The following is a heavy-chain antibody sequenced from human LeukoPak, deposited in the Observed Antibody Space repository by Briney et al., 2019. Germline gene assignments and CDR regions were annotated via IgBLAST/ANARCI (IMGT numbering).Heavy chain of an antibody. V-gene: IGHV3-23*01. J-gene: IGHJ5*02. CDR2: ISGSGGST. Sequence: PGGSLRLSCAASGFTFSSYAMNWVRQAPGKGLEWVSGISGSGGSTYYTDAVKGRFTISRDNSKNTVYLQMSGLRAEDTAVYYCAKDSSSWYAGWFDPWGQGTLVTVSS. CDR3: AKDSSSWYAGWFDP. D-gene: IGHD6-13*01. CDR1: GFTFSSYA.